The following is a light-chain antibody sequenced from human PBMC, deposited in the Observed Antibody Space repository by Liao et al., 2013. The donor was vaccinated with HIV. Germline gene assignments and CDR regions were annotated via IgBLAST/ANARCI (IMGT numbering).Light chain of an antibody. CDR3: QAWDSSTVV. CDR1: KLGHKY. Sequence: SYELTQPPSVSVSPGQTASITCSGDKLGHKYACWYQQRPGQSPVLVIYQDNKRPSGIPERFSGSNSGNTATLTISATQAMDEADYYCQAWDSSTVVFGGGTKLTVL. J-gene: IGLJ2*01. CDR2: QDN. V-gene: IGLV3-1*01.